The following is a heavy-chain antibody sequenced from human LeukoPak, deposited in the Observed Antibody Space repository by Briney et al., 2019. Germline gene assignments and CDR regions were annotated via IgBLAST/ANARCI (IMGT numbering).Heavy chain of an antibody. D-gene: IGHD6-6*01. CDR1: GGSISSGGYY. J-gene: IGHJ6*03. V-gene: IGHV4-31*03. CDR2: IYYSGST. Sequence: SQTLSLTCTVSGGSISSGGYYWSWIRQHPGKGLEWIGYIYYSGSTYYNPSLKSRVTISVDTSKNQFSLKLSSVTAADTAVYYCARRGHSSSSSAGYYYYMDVWGKGTTVTVSS. CDR3: ARRGHSSSSSAGYYYYMDV.